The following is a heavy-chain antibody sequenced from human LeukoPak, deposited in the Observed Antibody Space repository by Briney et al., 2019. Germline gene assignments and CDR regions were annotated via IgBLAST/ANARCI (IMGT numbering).Heavy chain of an antibody. CDR2: IRSKANSYAT. CDR3: AKDKDSSGYYDY. CDR1: GFTFSGSA. V-gene: IGHV3-73*01. Sequence: GGSLRLSCAASGFTFSGSAMHWVRQASGKGLEWVGRIRSKANSYATAYAASVKGRFTISRDDSKNTAYLQMNSLKTEDTAVYYCAKDKDSSGYYDYWGQGTLVTVSS. J-gene: IGHJ4*02. D-gene: IGHD3-22*01.